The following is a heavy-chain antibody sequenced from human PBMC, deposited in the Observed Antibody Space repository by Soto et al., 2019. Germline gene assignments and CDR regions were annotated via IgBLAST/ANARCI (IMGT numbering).Heavy chain of an antibody. CDR2: ISGSGGST. J-gene: IGHJ5*02. D-gene: IGHD2-2*01. CDR1: GFTFSSYA. V-gene: IGHV3-23*01. Sequence: EVQLLESGGGLVQPGGSLRLSCAASGFTFSSYAMSWVRQAPGKGLEWVSAISGSGGSTYYADSVKGRFTISRDNSTNPLNLQMNSLRDEDTAVYYCAKGSAEYQLLFNWFDPWGQGTLVTVSS. CDR3: AKGSAEYQLLFNWFDP.